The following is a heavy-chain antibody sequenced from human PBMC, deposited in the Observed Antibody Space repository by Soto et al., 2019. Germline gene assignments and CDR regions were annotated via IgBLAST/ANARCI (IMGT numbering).Heavy chain of an antibody. CDR1: GFTFSEYS. D-gene: IGHD3-9*01. J-gene: IGHJ5*02. Sequence: PGGSLRLSCSASGFTFSEYSMHWVRQAPGKGLQYVSTISSDGDITYYADSVTGRFTISRDNSKNTLYLQMNSLRPEDTAVYYCVKVSTFYDILTGYYSTNFFDPWGQGTLVTVSS. CDR3: VKVSTFYDILTGYYSTNFFDP. CDR2: ISSDGDIT. V-gene: IGHV3-64D*06.